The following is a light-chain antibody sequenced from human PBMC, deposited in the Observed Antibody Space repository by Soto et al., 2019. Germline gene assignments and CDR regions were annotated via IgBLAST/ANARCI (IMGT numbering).Light chain of an antibody. J-gene: IGLJ3*02. CDR2: VNT. CDR1: DSNIGAGYS. CDR3: QSYDIRLNGLM. Sequence: QSVLTQPPSVSGAPGQRVTFSCTGSDSNIGAGYSVNWYQQIPGTAPKLLVYVNTNRPSGVPDRFSGSTSGTIASLAITGLQAEDEADYYCQSYDIRLNGLMFGLGTKL. V-gene: IGLV1-40*01.